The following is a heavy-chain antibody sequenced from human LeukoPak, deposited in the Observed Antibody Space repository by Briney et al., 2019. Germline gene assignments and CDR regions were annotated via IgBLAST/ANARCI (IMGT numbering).Heavy chain of an antibody. Sequence: SETLSLTCTVSGGSISSSSYYWGWIRQPPGKGLEWIGSIYYSGGTYYNPSLKSRVTISVDTSKNQFSLKLSSVTAADTAVYYCARVATDPYGSGSYYYYYGMDVWGQGTTVTVSS. D-gene: IGHD3-10*01. J-gene: IGHJ6*02. CDR1: GGSISSSSYY. CDR3: ARVATDPYGSGSYYYYYGMDV. CDR2: IYYSGGT. V-gene: IGHV4-39*07.